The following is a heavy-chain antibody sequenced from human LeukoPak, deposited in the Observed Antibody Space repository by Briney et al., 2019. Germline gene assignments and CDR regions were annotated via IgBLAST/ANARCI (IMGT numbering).Heavy chain of an antibody. CDR2: ISWNSGSI. Sequence: GGSLRLSCAASGFTFDDYAMHWVRQAPGKGLEWVSGISWNSGSIGYADSVKGRFTISRDNAKNSLYLQMNSLRAEDTALYYCARDQKDSSGWYGLSAYYYYYGMDVWGQGTTVTVS. CDR1: GFTFDDYA. D-gene: IGHD6-19*01. CDR3: ARDQKDSSGWYGLSAYYYYYGMDV. J-gene: IGHJ6*02. V-gene: IGHV3-9*01.